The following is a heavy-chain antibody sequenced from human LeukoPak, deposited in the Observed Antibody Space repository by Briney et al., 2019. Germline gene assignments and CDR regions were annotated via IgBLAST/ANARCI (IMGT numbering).Heavy chain of an antibody. CDR1: GGSISGWY. V-gene: IGHV4-59*01. J-gene: IGHJ4*02. CDR2: IYGSGYT. D-gene: IGHD3-9*01. Sequence: SETLSLTCTVSGGSISGWYWSWIRQPPGKGLEWIGYIYGSGYTNYNPSLKSRVTMSIDTSKNHFSLKLTSVTAADTAVYYCARYTVGTLTGFYIDYWGQGTPVTVSS. CDR3: ARYTVGTLTGFYIDY.